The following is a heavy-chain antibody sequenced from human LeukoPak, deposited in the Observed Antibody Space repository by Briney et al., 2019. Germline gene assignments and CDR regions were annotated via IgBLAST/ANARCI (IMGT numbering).Heavy chain of an antibody. CDR2: IWYDGSNK. J-gene: IGHJ6*02. V-gene: IGHV3-33*08. D-gene: IGHD3-3*01. CDR3: ARDLREEYYDFWSGYDSYYYGMDV. Sequence: PGGSLRLSCAASGFTFSDYYMSWVRQAPGKGLEWVAVIWYDGSNKYYADSVKGRFTISRDNSKNTLYLQMNSLRAEDTAVYYCARDLREEYYDFWSGYDSYYYGMDVWGQGTTVTVSS. CDR1: GFTFSDYY.